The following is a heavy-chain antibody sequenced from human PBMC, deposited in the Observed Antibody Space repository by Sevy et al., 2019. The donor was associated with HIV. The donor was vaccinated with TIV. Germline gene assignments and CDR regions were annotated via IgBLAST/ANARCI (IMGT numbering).Heavy chain of an antibody. D-gene: IGHD5-12*01. V-gene: IGHV6-1*01. CDR1: GDSVSSNSAA. CDR2: TYYRSKWYN. CDR3: ASSPRSGYDSGYYYYMDV. J-gene: IGHJ6*03. Sequence: SQTLSLTCAISGDSVSSNSAAWNWIRQSPSRGLEWLGRTYYRSKWYNDYAVSVKSRITINPDTSKNQFSLQLNSVTPEDTAVYYCASSPRSGYDSGYYYYMDVWGKGTTVTVSS.